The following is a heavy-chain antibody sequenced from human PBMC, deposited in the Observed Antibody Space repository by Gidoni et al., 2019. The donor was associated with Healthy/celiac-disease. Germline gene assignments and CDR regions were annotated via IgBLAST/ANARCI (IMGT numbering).Heavy chain of an antibody. CDR3: ARDRGGHCSGGSCYYYYGMDV. CDR1: GYTFTSYG. J-gene: IGHJ6*02. D-gene: IGHD2-15*01. V-gene: IGHV1-18*01. Sequence: QVQLVQSGAEVKKPGASVKVSCKASGYTFTSYGIIWVRQAPGQGLEWMGWISAYNGNTNYAQKLQGRVTMTTDTSTSTAYMELRSLRSDDTAVYYCARDRGGHCSGGSCYYYYGMDVWGQGTTVTVSS. CDR2: ISAYNGNT.